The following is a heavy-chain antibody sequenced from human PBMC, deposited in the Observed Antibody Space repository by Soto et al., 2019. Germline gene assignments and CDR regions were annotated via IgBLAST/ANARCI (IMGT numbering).Heavy chain of an antibody. Sequence: EVQLVESGGGLVHPGGSLRLSCAASGFTFSSYSMNWVRQAPGKGLEWVSYISSSGSSIDYADSVKGRFTISRDNAKNSVYLQMNSLRAEDTAVYYCARDQDGFAVAGTCYFDYWGQGTLVTVSS. CDR1: GFTFSSYS. V-gene: IGHV3-48*01. CDR2: ISSSGSSI. D-gene: IGHD6-19*01. J-gene: IGHJ4*02. CDR3: ARDQDGFAVAGTCYFDY.